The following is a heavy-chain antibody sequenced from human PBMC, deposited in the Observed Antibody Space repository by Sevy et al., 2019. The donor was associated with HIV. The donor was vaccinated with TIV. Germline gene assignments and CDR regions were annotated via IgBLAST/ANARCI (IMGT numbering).Heavy chain of an antibody. Sequence: GGSLRLSCAASGFTFSSYGMHWVRQAPGKGLEWVAVISYDGSNKYYADSVKGRFTISRDKSKNTLYLQMNSLRAEETAVYYCAKDGNYDFWSGYYRFMPGALGYYYYGMDVWGQGTTVTVSS. CDR3: AKDGNYDFWSGYYRFMPGALGYYYYGMDV. CDR1: GFTFSSYG. V-gene: IGHV3-30*18. D-gene: IGHD3-3*01. J-gene: IGHJ6*02. CDR2: ISYDGSNK.